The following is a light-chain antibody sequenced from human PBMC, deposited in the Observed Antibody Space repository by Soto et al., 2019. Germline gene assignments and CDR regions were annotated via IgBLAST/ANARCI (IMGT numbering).Light chain of an antibody. J-gene: IGKJ4*01. CDR3: QQASSMPQT. V-gene: IGKV1-12*01. Sequence: DIQMTQSPSSVSASVGDTVTITCRASHEIENWLAWYQHKPGKAPKLLIYDASTLQSGVPSRFAGGGSGTDFTLTITSLQPEDFATYYCQQASSMPQTFGGGTKVEIK. CDR2: DAS. CDR1: HEIENW.